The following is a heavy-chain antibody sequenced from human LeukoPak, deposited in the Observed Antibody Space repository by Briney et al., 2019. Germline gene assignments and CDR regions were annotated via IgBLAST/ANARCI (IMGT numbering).Heavy chain of an antibody. CDR2: IYHSGST. J-gene: IGHJ5*02. D-gene: IGHD6-13*01. V-gene: IGHV4-38-2*01. CDR1: GYSISSGYY. Sequence: SETLSLTCAVSGYSISSGYYWGWIRQPPGKGLEWIGSIYHSGSTYYNPSLKSRVTISVDTSKNQFSLKLSSVTAADTAVYYSARHPSPRYSSSSFDPWGQGTLVTVSS. CDR3: ARHPSPRYSSSSFDP.